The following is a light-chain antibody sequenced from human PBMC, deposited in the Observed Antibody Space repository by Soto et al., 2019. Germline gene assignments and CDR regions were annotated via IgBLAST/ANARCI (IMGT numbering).Light chain of an antibody. Sequence: DIQMTQSPATLLASVGDRVSLSCRASQSIDTWLAWYQQKNGKAPNLLIYDGSSLERGVPSRFSGSGSGTDFTLTISNLQPEDSSTYYCQQGYNNFWTFGRGTKVDIK. J-gene: IGKJ1*01. CDR3: QQGYNNFWT. CDR2: DGS. CDR1: QSIDTW. V-gene: IGKV1-5*01.